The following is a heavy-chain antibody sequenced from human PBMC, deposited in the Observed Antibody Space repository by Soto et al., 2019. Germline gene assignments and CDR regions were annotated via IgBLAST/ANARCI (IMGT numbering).Heavy chain of an antibody. CDR1: GFTFSSYA. CDR2: ISGSGGST. CDR3: ANLPIDCSTSCYQARDY. D-gene: IGHD2-2*01. J-gene: IGHJ4*02. V-gene: IGHV3-23*01. Sequence: PGGSLRLSCAASGFTFSSYAMSWVRQAQGKGLEWVSAISGSGGSTYYADSVKGRFTISRDNSKNTLYLQMNSLRAEDTAVYYCANLPIDCSTSCYQARDYWGQGTLVTVSS.